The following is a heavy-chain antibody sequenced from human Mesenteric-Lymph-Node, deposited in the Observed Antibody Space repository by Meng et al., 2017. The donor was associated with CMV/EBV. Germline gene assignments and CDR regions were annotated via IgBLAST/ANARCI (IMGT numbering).Heavy chain of an antibody. J-gene: IGHJ5*02. V-gene: IGHV3-21*01. CDR3: ARGGGSYSSGLFDP. D-gene: IGHD6-19*01. CDR1: GFTFSSYS. CDR2: ISSSSSYI. Sequence: GGSLRLSCAASGFTFSSYSMNWVRQAPGKGLEWVSSISSSSSYIYYADSVKGRFTISRGNAKNSLYLQMNSLRAEDTAVYYCARGGGSYSSGLFDPWGQGTLVTVSS.